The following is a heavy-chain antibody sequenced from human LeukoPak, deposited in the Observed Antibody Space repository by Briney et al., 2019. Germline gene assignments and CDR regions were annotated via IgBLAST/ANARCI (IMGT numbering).Heavy chain of an antibody. D-gene: IGHD6-19*01. CDR3: ARHKTIAVAGLHSYYYYGMDV. CDR1: GGSISGAY. Sequence: SEALSVTCAVSGGSISGAYCSRIRHPPGKGLEWMWYIYNRGAVSYTPSLKSRVTISLDSSKKQFSLTLSSVTAADTAVYYCARHKTIAVAGLHSYYYYGMDVWGQGATVTVSS. J-gene: IGHJ6*02. V-gene: IGHV4-59*08. CDR2: IYNRGAV.